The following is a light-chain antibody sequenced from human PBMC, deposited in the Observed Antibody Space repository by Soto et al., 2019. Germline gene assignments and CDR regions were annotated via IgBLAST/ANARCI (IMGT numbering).Light chain of an antibody. J-gene: IGLJ1*01. V-gene: IGLV2-14*03. CDR2: DVN. CDR3: NSYTRGSTRYV. CDR1: NSDVGSFNS. Sequence: QSALTQPASVSGSPGQSITISCTAANSDVGSFNSVSWYQQHPGKAPKLILYDVNHRPSGVPHPFSGSMSANTASLTISGLQADDEAEYYCNSYTRGSTRYVFGTGTKLTVL.